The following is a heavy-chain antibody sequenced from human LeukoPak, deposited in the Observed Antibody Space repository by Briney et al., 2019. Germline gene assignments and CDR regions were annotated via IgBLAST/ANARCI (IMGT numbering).Heavy chain of an antibody. D-gene: IGHD2-2*02. CDR3: ASTLGYCSSTSCYSPFEY. J-gene: IGHJ4*02. CDR1: GFTFSNSG. V-gene: IGHV3-30*02. CDR2: IHYDGSNK. Sequence: QAGGSLRLSCAASGFTFSNSGMHWVRQAPGKGLEWVAFIHYDGSNKYYTDSVKGRFTISRDNSNNTLYLQMNSLRAGDTAVYYCASTLGYCSSTSCYSPFEYWGQGTLVTVSS.